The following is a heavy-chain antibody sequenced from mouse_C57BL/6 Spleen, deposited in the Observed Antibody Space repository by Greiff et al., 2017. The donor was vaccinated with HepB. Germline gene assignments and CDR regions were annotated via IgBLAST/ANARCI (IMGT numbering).Heavy chain of an antibody. J-gene: IGHJ3*01. V-gene: IGHV1-26*01. CDR3: ARYDYDWFAY. CDR2: INPNNGGT. D-gene: IGHD2-4*01. Sequence: VQLQQSGPELVKPGASVKISCKASGYTFTDYYMNWVKQSHGKSLEWIGDINPNNGGTSYNQKFTGKATLTVDKSSSTAYMELRSLTSEDSAVYYCARYDYDWFAYWGQGTLVTVSA. CDR1: GYTFTDYY.